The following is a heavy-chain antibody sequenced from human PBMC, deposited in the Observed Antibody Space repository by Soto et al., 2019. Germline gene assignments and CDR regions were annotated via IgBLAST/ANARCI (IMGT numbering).Heavy chain of an antibody. Sequence: QVQLVQSGAEVKKPGSSVKVSCKASGGTFSSYTISWVRQAPGQGLEWMGRIIPILGIANYAQKFQGRVTITTDKSTSTGYMELSSLRSEDTAVYYCARDREDRDYYDSSGDAFDIWGQGTMVTVSS. V-gene: IGHV1-69*08. CDR1: GGTFSSYT. J-gene: IGHJ3*02. CDR3: ARDREDRDYYDSSGDAFDI. D-gene: IGHD3-22*01. CDR2: IIPILGIA.